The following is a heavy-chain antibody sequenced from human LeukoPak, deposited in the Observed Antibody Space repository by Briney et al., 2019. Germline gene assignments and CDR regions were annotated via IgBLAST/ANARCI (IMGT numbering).Heavy chain of an antibody. J-gene: IGHJ6*03. CDR1: GYTFTGYY. Sequence: ASVKASCKASGYTFTGYYMHWVRQAPGQGLEWMGWINPNSGGTNYAQKFQGRATMTRDTSISTAYMELSRLRSDDTAVYYCARDLRPRNYYYYYMDVWGKGTTVTVSS. CDR2: INPNSGGT. V-gene: IGHV1-2*02. D-gene: IGHD3-16*01. CDR3: ARDLRPRNYYYYYMDV.